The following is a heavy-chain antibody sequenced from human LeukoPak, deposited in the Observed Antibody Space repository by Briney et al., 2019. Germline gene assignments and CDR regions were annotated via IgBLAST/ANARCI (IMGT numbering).Heavy chain of an antibody. J-gene: IGHJ4*02. CDR1: GFTFSSCA. CDR2: ISYDGSNK. D-gene: IGHD3-10*01. V-gene: IGHV3-30*04. Sequence: GRSLRLSCAASGFTFSSCAMHWVRQAPGKGLEWVAVISYDGSNKYYADSVKGRFTISRDNSKNTLYLQMNSLRAEDTAVYYCARAFLLWFGELYYFDYWGQGTLVTVSS. CDR3: ARAFLLWFGELYYFDY.